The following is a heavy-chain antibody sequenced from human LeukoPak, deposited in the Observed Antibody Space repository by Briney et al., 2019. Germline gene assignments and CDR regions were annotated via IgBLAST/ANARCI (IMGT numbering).Heavy chain of an antibody. CDR2: ISYDGSNK. Sequence: GGSLRLSCAASGFTFSSYAMSWVRQAPGKGLEWVAVISYDGSNKYYADSVKGRFTISRDNSKNTLYLQMNSLRAEDTAVYYCAKDWNYDRYFDYWGQGTLVTVSS. V-gene: IGHV3-30*18. CDR3: AKDWNYDRYFDY. D-gene: IGHD1-7*01. CDR1: GFTFSSYA. J-gene: IGHJ4*02.